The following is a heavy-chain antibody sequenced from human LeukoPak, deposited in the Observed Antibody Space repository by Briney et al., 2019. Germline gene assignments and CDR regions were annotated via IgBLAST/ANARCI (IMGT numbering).Heavy chain of an antibody. Sequence: GGSLRLSCAASGISFRNYAMSSVRQAPARGPEWVSSLRGNDETFYADSVKGRFTLSRDDSRNTVYLQLNNLRVEDTAIYYCARASWVSDPDAVRWGQGTQVTVSS. D-gene: IGHD3-10*01. V-gene: IGHV3-23*01. CDR2: LRGNDET. J-gene: IGHJ4*02. CDR3: ARASWVSDPDAVR. CDR1: GISFRNYA.